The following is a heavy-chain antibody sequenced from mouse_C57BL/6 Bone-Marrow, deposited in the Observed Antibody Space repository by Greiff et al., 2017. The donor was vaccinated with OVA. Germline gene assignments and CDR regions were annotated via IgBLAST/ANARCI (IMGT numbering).Heavy chain of an antibody. CDR3: TAQLVYFDY. V-gene: IGHV6-3*01. Sequence: EVKVEESGGGLVQPGGSMKLSCVASGFTFSNYWMNWVRQSPEKGLEWVAQIRLKSDNYATHYAESVKGRFTISRDDSKSSVYLQMNNLRAEDTGIYYCTAQLVYFDYWGQGTTLTVSS. J-gene: IGHJ2*01. D-gene: IGHD4-1*02. CDR1: GFTFSNYW. CDR2: IRLKSDNYAT.